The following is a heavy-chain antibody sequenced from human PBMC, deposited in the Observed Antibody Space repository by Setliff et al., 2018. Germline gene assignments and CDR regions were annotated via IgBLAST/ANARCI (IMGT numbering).Heavy chain of an antibody. CDR1: SGSFSSYS. CDR2: IHNSGST. CDR3: ARDNWVMVQTHNYYYMDV. Sequence: PSETLSLTCTVSSGSFSSYSWTWIRQPAGKGLEWIGRIHNSGSTNYNSYLKSRVIISIDNSKTQLTLKLSSVTAADTAMYFCARDNWVMVQTHNYYYMDVWGKGTTVTVSS. V-gene: IGHV4-4*07. J-gene: IGHJ6*03. D-gene: IGHD7-27*01.